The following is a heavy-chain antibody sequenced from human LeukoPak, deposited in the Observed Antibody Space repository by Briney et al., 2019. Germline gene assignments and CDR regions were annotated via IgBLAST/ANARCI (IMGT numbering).Heavy chain of an antibody. Sequence: ASVKVSCKASGYTFTSYYMHWVRQAPGQGLEWMGIINSSGGSTTYTQKFQGRVTMTRDTSTSTVYMELSRLRFEYTAVYDCARLGGGSGGGSLDIWRKGTMVTV. J-gene: IGHJ3*02. CDR1: GYTFTSYY. D-gene: IGHD3-16*01. CDR3: ARLGGGSGGGSLDI. CDR2: INSSGGST. V-gene: IGHV1-46*01.